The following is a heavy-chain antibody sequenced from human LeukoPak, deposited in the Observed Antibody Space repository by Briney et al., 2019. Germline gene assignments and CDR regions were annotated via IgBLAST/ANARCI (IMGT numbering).Heavy chain of an antibody. CDR3: MGGRYYYGS. D-gene: IGHD3-10*01. CDR2: IKQDGREI. CDR1: EFSVGSNY. Sequence: GGSLRLSRAASEFSVGSNYMTWVHQAPGKGLEWVANIKQDGREIYYVDSVKGRFSISRDNSKNTLYLQMNSLRAEDTAVYYCMGGRYYYGSGGQGTLVTVSS. V-gene: IGHV3-7*01. J-gene: IGHJ4*02.